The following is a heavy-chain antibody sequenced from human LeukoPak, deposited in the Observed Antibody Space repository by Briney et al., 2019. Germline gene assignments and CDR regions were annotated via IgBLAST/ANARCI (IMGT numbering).Heavy chain of an antibody. D-gene: IGHD2-15*01. Sequence: AETLCLTCTVSGGSMSGHYWSWIRQTPGKGLEWIGYIYHDGSTNSNPSLKSRVTMSVDTSKNEFSLKLTSVIAADAAVYFCARHVRQDSNYIDYWGRGTLATVSS. CDR1: GGSMSGHY. CDR2: IYHDGST. CDR3: ARHVRQDSNYIDY. J-gene: IGHJ4*01. V-gene: IGHV4-59*08.